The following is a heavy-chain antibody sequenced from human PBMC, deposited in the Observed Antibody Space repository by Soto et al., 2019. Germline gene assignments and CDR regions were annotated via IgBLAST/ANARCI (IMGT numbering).Heavy chain of an antibody. V-gene: IGHV1-69*06. Sequence: QVQLVQSGAGMRKPGSSLRVSCKASGGGFSDYAFSWVRQAPGQGLEWMGGIVPRFGSPNYAQKFGGRVTITADTSSSTVYMALSSLRFDDTAVYFCARDRIQLRLGKCSFNGMDVWGQGTTIIVSS. CDR1: GGGFSDYA. D-gene: IGHD3-16*01. J-gene: IGHJ6*02. CDR3: ARDRIQLRLGKCSFNGMDV. CDR2: IVPRFGSP.